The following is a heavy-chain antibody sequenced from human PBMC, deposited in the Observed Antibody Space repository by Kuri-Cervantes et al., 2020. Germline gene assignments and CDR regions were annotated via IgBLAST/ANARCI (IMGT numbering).Heavy chain of an antibody. CDR1: GFTFSDYY. CDR2: ISSSGSTI. J-gene: IGHJ4*02. Sequence: LSLTCAASGFTFSDYYMSWIRQAPGKGLEWVSYISSSGSTIYYADSVKGRFTISRDNAKNSLYLQMNSLRAEDTAVYYCARDGADCSSTSCYGRDYWGRGTLVTVSS. CDR3: ARDGADCSSTSCYGRDY. D-gene: IGHD2-2*01. V-gene: IGHV3-11*01.